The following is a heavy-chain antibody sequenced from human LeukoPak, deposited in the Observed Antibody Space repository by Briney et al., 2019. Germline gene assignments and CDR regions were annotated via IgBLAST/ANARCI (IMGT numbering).Heavy chain of an antibody. J-gene: IGHJ4*02. Sequence: SETLSLTCTVSGGSISRYHWSWIRQPPGKGLEWIGYIYYSGSTNYNPSLKSRVTISVDTSKNQFSLKLSSVTAADTAVYYCTRGIDGYNDYWGQGTLVTVSS. CDR2: IYYSGST. D-gene: IGHD5-24*01. CDR3: TRGIDGYNDY. CDR1: GGSISRYH. V-gene: IGHV4-59*01.